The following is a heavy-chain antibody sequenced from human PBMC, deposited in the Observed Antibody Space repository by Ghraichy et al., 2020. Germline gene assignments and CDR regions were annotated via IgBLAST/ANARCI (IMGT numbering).Heavy chain of an antibody. V-gene: IGHV3-48*02. Sequence: RGSLRLSCAASGFTFSSYSMNWVRQAPGKGLEWVSYISSSSSTIYYADSVKGRFTISRDNAKNSLYLQMNSLRDEDTAVYYCAREGGDFWSGQTSLGIDYWGQGTLVTVSS. CDR1: GFTFSSYS. CDR3: AREGGDFWSGQTSLGIDY. D-gene: IGHD3-3*01. J-gene: IGHJ4*02. CDR2: ISSSSSTI.